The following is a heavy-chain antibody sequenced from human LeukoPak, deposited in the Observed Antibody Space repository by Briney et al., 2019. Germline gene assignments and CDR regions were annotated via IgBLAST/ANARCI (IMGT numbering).Heavy chain of an antibody. Sequence: SETLSLTCAVYGGSFSGYYWSWIRQPPGKGLEWIGEINHSGSTNYNPSLKSRVTISVDTSKNQFSLKLSSVTAADTAVYYCARVRATGAFDIWGQGTMVAVSS. CDR2: INHSGST. CDR1: GGSFSGYY. CDR3: ARVRATGAFDI. V-gene: IGHV4-34*01. D-gene: IGHD1-14*01. J-gene: IGHJ3*02.